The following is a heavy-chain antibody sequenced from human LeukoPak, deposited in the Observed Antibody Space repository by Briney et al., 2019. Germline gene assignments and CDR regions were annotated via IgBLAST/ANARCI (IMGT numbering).Heavy chain of an antibody. CDR1: EFTFSNYA. CDR3: AKTLIPVATIDEAYYYYYGMDV. D-gene: IGHD5-12*01. V-gene: IGHV3-23*01. J-gene: IGHJ6*02. CDR2: ISGSGGST. Sequence: GGSLRLSCAASEFTFSNYAMSWVRQAPGKGLEWVSAISGSGGSTYYADSVKGRFTISRDNSKNTLYLQMNSLRAEDTAVYYCAKTLIPVATIDEAYYYYYGMDVWGQGTTVTVSS.